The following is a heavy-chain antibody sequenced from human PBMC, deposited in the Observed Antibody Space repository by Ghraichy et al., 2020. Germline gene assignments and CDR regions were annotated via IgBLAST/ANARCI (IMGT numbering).Heavy chain of an antibody. D-gene: IGHD3-10*01. V-gene: IGHV3-53*01. CDR3: ATSPMVRGVIIY. J-gene: IGHJ4*02. CDR1: GFTVSSNY. CDR2: IYSGGST. Sequence: GGSLRLSCAASGFTVSSNYMSWVRQAPGKGLEWVSVIYSGGSTYYADSVKGRFTISRDNSKNTLYLQMNSLRAEDTAVYYCATSPMVRGVIIYWCQGTLVTVSS.